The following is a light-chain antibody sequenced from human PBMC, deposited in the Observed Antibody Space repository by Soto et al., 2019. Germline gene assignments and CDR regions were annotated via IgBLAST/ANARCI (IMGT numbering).Light chain of an antibody. J-gene: IGLJ2*01. Sequence: VLTQPPSASGTPGQRVTISCSGSGSSIGTNTVNWYRQLPGTAPKLLIYGDNQRPSGVPDRFSGSKSGTSASLAISGLQSEDESDYYCAAWDGSLNNVLFGGGTKLTVL. V-gene: IGLV1-44*01. CDR1: GSSIGTNT. CDR2: GDN. CDR3: AAWDGSLNNVL.